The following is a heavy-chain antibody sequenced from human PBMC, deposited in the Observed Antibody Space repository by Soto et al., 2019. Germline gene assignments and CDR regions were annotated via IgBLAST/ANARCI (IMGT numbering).Heavy chain of an antibody. CDR2: ISWNSGSI. CDR1: GFTFDDYA. Sequence: PGGSLRLSCAASGFTFDDYAMHWVRQAPGKGLEWVSGISWNSGSIVYADSVRGRFTISRDNAKNSLYLQMNSLRPEDTALYYCAKDSRYRATIYYFDSWGQGTLVTVSS. D-gene: IGHD3-16*02. CDR3: AKDSRYRATIYYFDS. V-gene: IGHV3-9*01. J-gene: IGHJ4*02.